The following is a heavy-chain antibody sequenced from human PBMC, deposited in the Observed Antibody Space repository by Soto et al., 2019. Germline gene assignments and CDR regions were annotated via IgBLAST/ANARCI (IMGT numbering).Heavy chain of an antibody. J-gene: IGHJ6*02. D-gene: IGHD1-7*01. Sequence: QLQLHESGPGLVKPSETLSLTCTVSGASISSSSYYWGWIRQPPGKGLEWIGSIYYSGSTYYNPSFKSRVTISVDTSKNQFALKLSSVTAADTALYYCARLNAGTTYYYYGMDVWGQGTTVTVSS. CDR1: GASISSSSYY. V-gene: IGHV4-39*01. CDR3: ARLNAGTTYYYYGMDV. CDR2: IYYSGST.